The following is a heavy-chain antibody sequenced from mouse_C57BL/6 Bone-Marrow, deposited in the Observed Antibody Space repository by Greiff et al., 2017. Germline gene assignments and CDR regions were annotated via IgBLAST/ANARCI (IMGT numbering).Heavy chain of an antibody. CDR2: IYPGDGAT. CDR3: ANSIYYGNSAWFAY. J-gene: IGHJ3*01. Sequence: QVQLQQSGPELVKPGASVKISCKASGYAFSSSWMNWVKQRPGKGLEWIGRIYPGDGATNYNGKFKGKATLTADKSSSTAYMQLSSLTSEDSAVYFFANSIYYGNSAWFAYWGPGTLVTVSA. D-gene: IGHD2-1*01. V-gene: IGHV1-82*01. CDR1: GYAFSSSW.